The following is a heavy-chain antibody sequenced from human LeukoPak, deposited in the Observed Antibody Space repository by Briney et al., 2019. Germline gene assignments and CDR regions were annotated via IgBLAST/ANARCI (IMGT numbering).Heavy chain of an antibody. CDR2: ISDSGRT. V-gene: IGHV4-59*01. CDR3: ARQLKGLLDAFDI. J-gene: IGHJ3*02. Sequence: PSETLSLTCTVSGGSISSYYWSWIRQPPGKGLQWIGYISDSGRTNYNPSLKSRVTISVDTSKNHLSLKLTSVTAADTAVYYCARQLKGLLDAFDIWGQGTMVTVSS. CDR1: GGSISSYY. D-gene: IGHD5-24*01.